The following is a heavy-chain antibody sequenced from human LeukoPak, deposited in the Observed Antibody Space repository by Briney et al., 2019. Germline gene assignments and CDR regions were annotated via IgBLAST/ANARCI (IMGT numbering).Heavy chain of an antibody. CDR2: IKEDGSAK. CDR3: ARDRGSEGDSSGYYQFDY. V-gene: IGHV3-7*03. Sequence: GGSLRLSCAVSGFTFSSYWMSWVRQAPGKGLEWVANIKEDGSAKDHVDSVKGRFTISRDNAKNSLSLQMNSLRAEDTAVYYCARDRGSEGDSSGYYQFDYWGQGTLVTVSS. D-gene: IGHD3-22*01. J-gene: IGHJ4*02. CDR1: GFTFSSYW.